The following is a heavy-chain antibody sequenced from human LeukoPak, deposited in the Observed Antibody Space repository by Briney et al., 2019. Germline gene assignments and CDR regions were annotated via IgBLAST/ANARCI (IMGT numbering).Heavy chain of an antibody. D-gene: IGHD4-17*01. CDR2: IYSGGST. Sequence: GGSLRLSCAASGFTVSSNYMSWVRQAPGKGQEWVSVIYSGGSTYYADSVKGRFTISRDNSKNTLYLQMNSLRAEDTAVYYCASTFYGDSPPYWGQGTLVTVSS. J-gene: IGHJ4*02. CDR1: GFTVSSNY. V-gene: IGHV3-66*01. CDR3: ASTFYGDSPPY.